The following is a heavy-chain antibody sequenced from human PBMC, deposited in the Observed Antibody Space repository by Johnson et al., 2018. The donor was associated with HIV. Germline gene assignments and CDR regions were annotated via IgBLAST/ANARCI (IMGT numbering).Heavy chain of an antibody. J-gene: IGHJ3*02. CDR3: ARRRVAGDEAFDI. Sequence: VQLVESGGGVVRPGGSLRLSCAASGFTFDDYGMSCVRQAPGKGLEWISYISRSGRTFDYADSVKGRFIISRDTAKKSRYLQMNSLRGEDTAGYYCARRRVAGDEAFDIWGQGTMVTVSS. CDR1: GFTFDDYG. V-gene: IGHV3-48*04. CDR2: ISRSGRTF. D-gene: IGHD6-19*01.